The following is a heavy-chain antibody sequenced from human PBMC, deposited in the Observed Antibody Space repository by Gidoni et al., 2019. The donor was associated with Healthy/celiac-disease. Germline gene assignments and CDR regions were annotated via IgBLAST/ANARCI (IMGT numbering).Heavy chain of an antibody. CDR2: IIPILGIA. J-gene: IGHJ6*02. Sequence: QVHLVQSGAEVKKPGSSVKVSCKASGGTFSSYAISWVRQAPGQGLEWMGRIIPILGIANYAQKVQGRVTITADKSTRTAYMELSSLRSEDTAVYYCARELGYCSSTSCYAYYYYGMDVWGQGTTVTVSS. V-gene: IGHV1-69*04. D-gene: IGHD2-2*01. CDR1: GGTFSSYA. CDR3: ARELGYCSSTSCYAYYYYGMDV.